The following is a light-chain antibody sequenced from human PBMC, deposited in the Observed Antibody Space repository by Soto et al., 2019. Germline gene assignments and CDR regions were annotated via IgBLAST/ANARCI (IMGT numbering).Light chain of an antibody. CDR3: QHYNGYSEA. J-gene: IGKJ1*01. CDR1: QTMSSW. CDR2: KAS. V-gene: IGKV1-5*03. Sequence: DIDITQSPSTLSGPVGDRVTITFLASQTMSSWLAWYQRRPGKAPKRLIYKASTLKCGVSSRFSGSGSWTEFTLTISCLQPDYFATYYCQHYNGYSEAFGQGTKVDIK.